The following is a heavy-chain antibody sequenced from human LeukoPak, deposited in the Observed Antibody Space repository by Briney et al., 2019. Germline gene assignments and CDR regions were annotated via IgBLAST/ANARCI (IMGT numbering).Heavy chain of an antibody. CDR3: AKDRAPDSSGWYDWFDP. J-gene: IGHJ5*02. V-gene: IGHV3-23*01. CDR2: ISGSGGST. Sequence: GGSLRLSCAASGFTFSSYAMSWVRQATGKGLEWVSAISGSGGSTYYADSVKGRFTISRDNSKNTLYLQMNSLRAEDTAVYYCAKDRAPDSSGWYDWFDPWGQGTLVTVSS. CDR1: GFTFSSYA. D-gene: IGHD6-19*01.